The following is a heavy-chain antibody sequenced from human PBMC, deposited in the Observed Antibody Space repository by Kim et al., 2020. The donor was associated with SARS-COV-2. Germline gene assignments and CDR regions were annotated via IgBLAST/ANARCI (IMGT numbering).Heavy chain of an antibody. Sequence: NYTPSLKSRVTISVDKSKNQFSLKLSSVTAADTAVYYCARGGAAGGWFDPWGQGTLVTVSS. V-gene: IGHV4-4*02. CDR3: ARGGAAGGWFDP. D-gene: IGHD6-13*01. J-gene: IGHJ5*02.